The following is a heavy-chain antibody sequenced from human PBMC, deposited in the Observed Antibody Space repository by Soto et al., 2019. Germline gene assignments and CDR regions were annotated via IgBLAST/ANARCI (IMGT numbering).Heavy chain of an antibody. CDR2: IYRDGRT. Sequence: GGSLRLSCAASGFTVAGEYMNWVRQAPGQGLEWVSLIYRDGRTHYAVSVKSRITINPDTSKNQFSLQLSSVTPEDTAVYYCARDGVVFGAFDIWGQGTMVTVSS. J-gene: IGHJ3*02. CDR3: ARDGVVFGAFDI. D-gene: IGHD3-3*01. V-gene: IGHV3-66*01. CDR1: GFTVAGEY.